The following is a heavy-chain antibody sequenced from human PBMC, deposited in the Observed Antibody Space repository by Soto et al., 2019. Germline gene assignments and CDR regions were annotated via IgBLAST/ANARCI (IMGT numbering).Heavy chain of an antibody. J-gene: IGHJ4*02. CDR1: GYTFTRYS. V-gene: IGHV3-21*06. Sequence: PGGSLRLSCAASGYTFTRYSMNWVRQAPGKGLEWVSSISSTTNYIYYGDSMKGRFTISRDNAKNSLYLEMNSLRAEDTAVYYCARESEDLTSNFDYWGQGTLVTVSS. CDR2: ISSTTNYI. CDR3: ARESEDLTSNFDY.